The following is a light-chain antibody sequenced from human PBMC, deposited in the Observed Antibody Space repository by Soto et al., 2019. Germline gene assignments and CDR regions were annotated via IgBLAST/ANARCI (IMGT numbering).Light chain of an antibody. CDR1: QSISSW. CDR2: KAS. V-gene: IGKV1-5*03. Sequence: DIQMTQSPSTLSASVGDRVTITCRASQSISSWLAWYQQKPGKAPKLLIYKASSLESGVPSRFRGSGSGTEFTLTISSLQPDDFATYYCQQYNGYPVTFGQGTKLEIK. J-gene: IGKJ2*01. CDR3: QQYNGYPVT.